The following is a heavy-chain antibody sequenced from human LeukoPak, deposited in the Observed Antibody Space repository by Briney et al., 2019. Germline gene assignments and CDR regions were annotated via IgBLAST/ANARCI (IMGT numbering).Heavy chain of an antibody. Sequence: GGSLRLSCAASGFTFSSYAMHRGRQAPGKGVELVAVISYDESNKYYADSVKGRFNISRDNSKNTLYLQMNSLRAEDTAVYYCARDAYYYDSSGRTYYFDYWGQGTLVTVSS. V-gene: IGHV3-30*01. CDR2: ISYDESNK. CDR3: ARDAYYYDSSGRTYYFDY. CDR1: GFTFSSYA. J-gene: IGHJ4*02. D-gene: IGHD3-22*01.